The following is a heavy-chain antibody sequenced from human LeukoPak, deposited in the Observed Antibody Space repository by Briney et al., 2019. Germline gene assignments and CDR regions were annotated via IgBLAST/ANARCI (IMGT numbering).Heavy chain of an antibody. J-gene: IGHJ4*02. V-gene: IGHV1-8*01. CDR1: GYTFTSHR. Sequence: ASVKVSCKASGYTFTSHRINWVRQAAGQGFEWMGWMNPDTGNTVYAQKFQGRVTMTWDTSISTAYMELDSPRSEDTAVYYCARGRPTNLGGIYWGQGTLVTVSS. CDR2: MNPDTGNT. D-gene: IGHD7-27*01. CDR3: ARGRPTNLGGIY.